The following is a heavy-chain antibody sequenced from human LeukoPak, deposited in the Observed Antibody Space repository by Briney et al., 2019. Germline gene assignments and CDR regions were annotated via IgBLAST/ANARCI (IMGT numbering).Heavy chain of an antibody. V-gene: IGHV1-18*01. J-gene: IGHJ3*01. CDR3: ARGRLPADAFDV. CDR2: ISTYNSNI. D-gene: IGHD2-2*01. CDR1: GYTFTTFG. Sequence: ASVKVSCMASGYTFTTFGFTWVRQAPGQGLEWLGWISTYNSNIKYEQKFQDRLALTTDTSTNTAYMELSSLRFDDTAIYYCARGRLPADAFDVWGQGTLVTVSS.